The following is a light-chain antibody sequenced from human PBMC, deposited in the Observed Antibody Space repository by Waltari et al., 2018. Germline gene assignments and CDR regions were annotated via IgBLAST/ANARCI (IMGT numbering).Light chain of an antibody. V-gene: IGLV2-8*01. CDR3: SSYAGSNNVI. Sequence: QSALTQPPSASGSRGQSVTISCTGTSSDVGSYNYVSWYQQHPGKAPKLMIYEVTKRPSGVPYRFSGSKSCNTASLTVSVLQAEDEADYYCSSYAGSNNVIFGGGTRLTVL. J-gene: IGLJ2*01. CDR2: EVT. CDR1: SSDVGSYNY.